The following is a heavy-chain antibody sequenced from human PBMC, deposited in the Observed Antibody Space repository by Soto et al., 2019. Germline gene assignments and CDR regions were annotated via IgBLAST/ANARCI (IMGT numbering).Heavy chain of an antibody. J-gene: IGHJ6*04. Sequence: GASVKVSCKASGYTFTSYGISWVRQDPGQGLEWMGWISGEGDNTKFVQKFQGRVTMTIDTSTSTAFMEMRSLRSDYTSVYYCARDXYTSSWFSDYYYFGMDGWGKGTTITVSS. CDR2: ISGEGDNT. CDR3: ARDXYTSSWFSDYYYFGMDG. D-gene: IGHD6-13*01. CDR1: GYTFTSYG. V-gene: IGHV1-18*04.